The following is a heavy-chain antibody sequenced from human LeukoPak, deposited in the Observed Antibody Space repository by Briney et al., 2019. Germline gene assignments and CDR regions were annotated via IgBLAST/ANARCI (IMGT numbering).Heavy chain of an antibody. V-gene: IGHV3-23*01. D-gene: IGHD5/OR15-5a*01. J-gene: IGHJ5*02. Sequence: GGSLRLSCAASGFTFSSYAVSWVRQAQGKGLEWVSSISGSGGSPYYADSVKGRFTVSRDNSKNALYLQMNSLRAEDTALYYCAKALVSGNTWPARWFDPWGQGTLVTVSS. CDR3: AKALVSGNTWPARWFDP. CDR2: ISGSGGSP. CDR1: GFTFSSYA.